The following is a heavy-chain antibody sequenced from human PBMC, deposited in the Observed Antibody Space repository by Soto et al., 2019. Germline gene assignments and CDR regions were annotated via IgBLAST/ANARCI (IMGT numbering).Heavy chain of an antibody. CDR1: GFTFSSYS. V-gene: IGHV3-30*18. CDR3: AKGGGSVLRYFDWLDP. Sequence: GGSLRLSCAASGFTFSSYSMNWVRQAPGKGLEWVSVISYDGSNKYYADSVKGRFTISRDNSKNTLYLQMNSLRAEDTAVYYCAKGGGSVLRYFDWLDPWGQGTLVTVSS. CDR2: ISYDGSNK. J-gene: IGHJ5*02. D-gene: IGHD3-9*01.